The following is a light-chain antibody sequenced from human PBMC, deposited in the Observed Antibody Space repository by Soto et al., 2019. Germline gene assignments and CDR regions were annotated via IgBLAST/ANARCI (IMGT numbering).Light chain of an antibody. CDR1: SSDVGGYNY. CDR3: SSFTRINPWV. CDR2: EVS. V-gene: IGLV2-14*01. Sequence: QSALTQPASVSGSPGQSITISCTGTSSDVGGYNYVSWYQQHPGKAPKLMIYEVSNRPSGVSNRFSGSKSGNTASLTISGLQAEDVADYYCSSFTRINPWVFVGGTKLTVL. J-gene: IGLJ3*02.